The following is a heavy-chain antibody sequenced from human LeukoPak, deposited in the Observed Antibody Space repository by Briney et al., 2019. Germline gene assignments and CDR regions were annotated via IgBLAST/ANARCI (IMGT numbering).Heavy chain of an antibody. Sequence: SETLSLTCTVSGGSISSSSYYWGWIRQPPGKGLEWIGSNYYSGSTYYNPSLKSRVTISVDTSKSQFSLKLSSVTAADTAVYYCARGRYDFWSGYLSHWFDPWGQGTLVTVSS. D-gene: IGHD3-3*01. CDR1: GGSISSSSYY. J-gene: IGHJ5*02. CDR3: ARGRYDFWSGYLSHWFDP. CDR2: NYYSGST. V-gene: IGHV4-39*07.